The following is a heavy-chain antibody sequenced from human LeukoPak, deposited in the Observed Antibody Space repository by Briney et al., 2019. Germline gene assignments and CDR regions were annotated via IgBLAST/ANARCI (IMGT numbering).Heavy chain of an antibody. CDR2: ISYDGSNK. CDR1: GLIFSSYG. V-gene: IGHV3-30*18. Sequence: GGSLSLSCAASGLIFSSYGMHGVRQPPGKGLECVAVISYDGSNKYYADSVKGRFTISRDNSKNTLYLQMNSLRAEDTAVYYCAKDRGSSWFFDYWGQGTLVTVSS. J-gene: IGHJ4*02. CDR3: AKDRGSSWFFDY. D-gene: IGHD6-13*01.